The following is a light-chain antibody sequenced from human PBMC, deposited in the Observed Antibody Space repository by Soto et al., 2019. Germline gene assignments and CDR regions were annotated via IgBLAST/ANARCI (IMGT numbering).Light chain of an antibody. J-gene: IGKJ5*01. Sequence: DIVLTQYPGTLSFSPGERATLSCRTSESVGSSVLAWYQQKPGQAPRLLIYAASSRATGISDRFSGSGSGTDFTLIIHRLDPEDSAVYYCQHNVRSFGQGTRLEIK. CDR2: AAS. CDR3: QHNVRS. V-gene: IGKV3-20*01. CDR1: ESVGSSV.